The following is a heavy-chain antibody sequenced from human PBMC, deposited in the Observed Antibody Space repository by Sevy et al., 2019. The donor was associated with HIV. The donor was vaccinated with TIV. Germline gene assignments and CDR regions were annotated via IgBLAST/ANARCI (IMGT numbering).Heavy chain of an antibody. Sequence: GGSLRLSCAASGFTVSRNYMSWVRQAPGKGLEWVSVIYSDGKTFYADSVEDRFTIYRDNSKNTLYLQMNSLMAEDTAVYYCAGWCSGSTLFDYWGQGTLVTVSS. V-gene: IGHV3-66*01. CDR3: AGWCSGSTLFDY. D-gene: IGHD6-19*01. CDR1: GFTVSRNY. CDR2: IYSDGKT. J-gene: IGHJ4*02.